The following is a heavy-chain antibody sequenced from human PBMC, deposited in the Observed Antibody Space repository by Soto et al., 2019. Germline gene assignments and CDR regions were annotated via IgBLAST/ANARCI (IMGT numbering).Heavy chain of an antibody. Sequence: PGGSLRLSCVASGFTFSGDWMHWVRQVPGKGLVWVSRMSPDGTTTYYADSVKGRFTISRDNAKNKLYLQMNGLRADDTAVYYRPRGRSPYYGYFDPWGPGTLVTVSS. CDR1: GFTFSGDW. V-gene: IGHV3-74*01. D-gene: IGHD3-3*01. CDR2: MSPDGTTT. CDR3: PRGRSPYYGYFDP. J-gene: IGHJ5*02.